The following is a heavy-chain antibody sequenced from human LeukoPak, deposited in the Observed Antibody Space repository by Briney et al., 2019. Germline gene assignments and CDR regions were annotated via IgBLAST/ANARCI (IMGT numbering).Heavy chain of an antibody. CDR3: TTGLRNAFDI. CDR2: INPSGGRT. V-gene: IGHV1-46*01. D-gene: IGHD3-16*01. J-gene: IGHJ3*02. CDR1: GYTFTTYY. Sequence: ASVKVSCKASGYTFTTYYMHWVRQAPGQGLEWMGVINPSGGRTSYAQKFQGRVTMTRDTSTSTVYMELSSLRSEDTAVYYCTTGLRNAFDIWGQGTMVTVSS.